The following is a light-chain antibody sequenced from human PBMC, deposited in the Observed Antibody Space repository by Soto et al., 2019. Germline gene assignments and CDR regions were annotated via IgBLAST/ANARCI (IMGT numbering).Light chain of an antibody. CDR3: AAWDDRLSAVV. V-gene: IGLV1-44*01. J-gene: IGLJ2*01. Sequence: QSVLTQPPSASGTPGQRVTISCSGSSSNIGSNTVNWYQQLPGTAPKLLIYSNDQRPSGVPDRFSGSKSGTSASLAISVLQSEDEADYYCAAWDDRLSAVVFGGGTKLTVL. CDR1: SSNIGSNT. CDR2: SND.